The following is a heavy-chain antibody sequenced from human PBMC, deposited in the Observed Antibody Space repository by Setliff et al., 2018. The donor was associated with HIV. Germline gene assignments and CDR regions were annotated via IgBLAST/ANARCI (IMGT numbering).Heavy chain of an antibody. J-gene: IGHJ3*01. Sequence: ETLSLTCKVSGGSLNNRNDYWGWIRQPPGKGLEWIGSINYSGNSYYNPSLKSRLTISVDTSKKQFSLEVRSVTAADTAVYYCARDGLRHHLETLSGAFDVWGQGTAVTVS. CDR2: INYSGNS. V-gene: IGHV4-39*07. D-gene: IGHD3-10*01. CDR1: GGSLNNRNDY. CDR3: ARDGLRHHLETLSGAFDV.